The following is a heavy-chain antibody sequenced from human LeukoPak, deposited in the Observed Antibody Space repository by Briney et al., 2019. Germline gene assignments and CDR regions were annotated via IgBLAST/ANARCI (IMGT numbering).Heavy chain of an antibody. CDR3: AKDIFWSGYYTYYGMDV. CDR1: GFTFSSYA. D-gene: IGHD3-3*01. CDR2: ISGSGGST. Sequence: QSGGSLRLSCAASGFTFSSYAMSWVRQAPGKGLEWVSAISGSGGSTYYADSVKGRFTISRDNSKNTLYLQMNSLRAEDTAVYYCAKDIFWSGYYTYYGMDVWGQGTTVTVSS. V-gene: IGHV3-23*01. J-gene: IGHJ6*02.